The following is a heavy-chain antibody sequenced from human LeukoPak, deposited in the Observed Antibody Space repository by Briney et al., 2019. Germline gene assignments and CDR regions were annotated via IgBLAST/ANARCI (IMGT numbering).Heavy chain of an antibody. V-gene: IGHV1-18*01. CDR1: GYTFTTYG. J-gene: IGHJ5*02. CDR2: ISSYNGNT. Sequence: GASVKVSCKASGYTFTTYGISWVRQAPGQGLEWVGWISSYNGNTNYAQKLQGRVTMTTDTSTSTAYMELRSLQSDDTAVYYCARGGDSYYSSGYYKKWFDPWGQGTLVTVSS. CDR3: ARGGDSYYSSGYYKKWFDP. D-gene: IGHD3-22*01.